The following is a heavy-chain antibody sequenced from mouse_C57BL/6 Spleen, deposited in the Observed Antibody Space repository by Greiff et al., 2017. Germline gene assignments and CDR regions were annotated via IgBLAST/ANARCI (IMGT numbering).Heavy chain of an antibody. CDR2: IYPGDGDT. D-gene: IGHD1-1*01. CDR1: GYAFSSSW. V-gene: IGHV1-82*01. J-gene: IGHJ2*01. Sequence: VQLQQSGPELVKPGASVKISCKASGYAFSSSWMNWVKQRPGKGLEWIGRIYPGDGDTNYNGKFKGKATLTADKSSSTAYMQLSSLTSADSAVYFCARRGNYYGSSDFDYWGQGTTLTVSA. CDR3: ARRGNYYGSSDFDY.